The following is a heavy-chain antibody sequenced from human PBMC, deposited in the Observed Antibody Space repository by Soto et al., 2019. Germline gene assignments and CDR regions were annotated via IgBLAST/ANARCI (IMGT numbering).Heavy chain of an antibody. CDR1: GGSVSSGSYY. CDR3: AREQYSYGSRYFDY. Sequence: QVQLQESGPGLVSPSETLSLTCTVAGGSVSSGSYYWSWIRQPPGKGLEWIGYIYYTGSTKYSPSLKSRVTISIDTSKRQFSLNLSSVTAADTAVYYCAREQYSYGSRYFDYWGQGTLVTVSS. V-gene: IGHV4-61*01. CDR2: IYYTGST. J-gene: IGHJ4*02. D-gene: IGHD5-18*01.